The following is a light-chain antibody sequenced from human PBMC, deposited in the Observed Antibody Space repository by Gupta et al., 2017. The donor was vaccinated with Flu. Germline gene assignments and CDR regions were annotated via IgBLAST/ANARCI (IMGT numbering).Light chain of an antibody. Sequence: ISCHINRPSGVPDRFSGSKSGTSSCLAIPGLPAEDAADYYCQSYAHSLSEGVFGGGTKLTVL. CDR3: QSYAHSLSEGV. CDR2: CHI. J-gene: IGLJ2*01. V-gene: IGLV1-40*01.